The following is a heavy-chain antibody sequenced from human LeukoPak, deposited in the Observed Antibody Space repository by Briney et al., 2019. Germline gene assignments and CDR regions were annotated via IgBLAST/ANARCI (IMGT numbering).Heavy chain of an antibody. J-gene: IGHJ4*02. CDR3: ARVRTLSLDY. CDR1: GFTFSSYW. CDR2: IKQDGSEK. V-gene: IGHV3-7*05. Sequence: GGSLRLSCAASGFTFSSYWMSWVRQAPGKGLEWVASIKQDGSEKYYVDSVKGRFTISKDNAKNSLFLQMNSLRAEDTAMYYCARVRTLSLDYWGQGTLVTVSS. D-gene: IGHD2/OR15-2a*01.